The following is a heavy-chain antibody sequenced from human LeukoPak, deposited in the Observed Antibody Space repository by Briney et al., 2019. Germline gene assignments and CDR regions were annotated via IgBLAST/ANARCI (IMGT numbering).Heavy chain of an antibody. V-gene: IGHV1-69*05. Sequence: PLASVKVSCKASGYTFTSYAISWVRQAPGQGLEWMGGIIPIFGTANYAQKFQGRVTITTDESTSTAYMELSSLRSEDTAVYYCARSPDAIQGAFDIWGQGTMVTVSS. CDR2: IIPIFGTA. J-gene: IGHJ3*02. D-gene: IGHD2-8*01. CDR3: ARSPDAIQGAFDI. CDR1: GYTFTSYA.